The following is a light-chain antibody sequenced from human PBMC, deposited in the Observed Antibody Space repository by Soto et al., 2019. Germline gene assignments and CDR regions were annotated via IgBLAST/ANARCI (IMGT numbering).Light chain of an antibody. CDR2: GAS. CDR3: QQFGSPFT. CDR1: QSVSSSY. V-gene: IGKV3-20*01. J-gene: IGKJ3*01. Sequence: EIVLTQSPGTLSLSPGARATLSCRASQSVSSSYLAWYQHKPGQAPRLLIYGASTRATGIPDRFSGSGSGTDFTLTFSRLEPEDFAVYYCQQFGSPFTFGPGTKVDLK.